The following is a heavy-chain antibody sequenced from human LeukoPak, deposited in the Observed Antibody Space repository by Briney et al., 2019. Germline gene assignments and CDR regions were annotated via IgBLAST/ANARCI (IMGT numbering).Heavy chain of an antibody. CDR3: ARAPPSSGYAYHFDI. D-gene: IGHD5-18*01. CDR2: VYSDGSIT. CDR1: EFTFSSYW. Sequence: GGSLRLSCAASEFTFSSYWMHWVRQAPGKGLVWVSRVYSDGSITTYTDSVKSRFTISRDNAKNTLYLHMNSLRAEDTAVYYCARAPPSSGYAYHFDIWGQGTMVTVSS. J-gene: IGHJ3*02. V-gene: IGHV3-74*03.